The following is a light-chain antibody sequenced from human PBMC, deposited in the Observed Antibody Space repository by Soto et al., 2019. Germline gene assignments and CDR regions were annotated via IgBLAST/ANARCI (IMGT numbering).Light chain of an antibody. CDR3: PQSYSTTIT. Sequence: DIRMTQSPSTLSASVGDSVTITCRASQKVSPWLAWYQQKAGKAPKLLIYAASSLQSGVPSRFSGSGSGTDFTLTISSLQPEDFATYYCPQSYSTTITFGQGTRLEI. V-gene: IGKV1-39*01. CDR2: AAS. CDR1: QKVSPW. J-gene: IGKJ5*01.